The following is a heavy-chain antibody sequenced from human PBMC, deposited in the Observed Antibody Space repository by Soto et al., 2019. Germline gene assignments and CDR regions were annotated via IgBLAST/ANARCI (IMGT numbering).Heavy chain of an antibody. J-gene: IGHJ1*01. CDR1: VASISSSDW. Sequence: SETLSLTCTVSVASISSSDWWSWVRQPPGKGPEWVGEICHSGGTNYNPALQSRVTIGIYKYKNQFSLSLTSVTAADTATYYCASLDYDPNFVNPVRGFHQWGKGTLVTVS. CDR2: ICHSGGT. D-gene: IGHD3-16*01. V-gene: IGHV4-4*02. CDR3: ASLDYDPNFVNPVRGFHQ.